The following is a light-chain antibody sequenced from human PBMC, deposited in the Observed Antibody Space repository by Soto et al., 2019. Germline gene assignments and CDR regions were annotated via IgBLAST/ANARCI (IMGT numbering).Light chain of an antibody. CDR2: EVS. Sequence: QSVLTQPASVSGSPGQSITISCTGTSSDVGGYNYVSWYQQYPGKAPKLMIHEVSNRPSGVSNRFSGSKSGNTASLTISGLQAEDEADYYCSSYTSRSTQVFGTGTKVTVL. CDR1: SSDVGGYNY. V-gene: IGLV2-14*01. J-gene: IGLJ1*01. CDR3: SSYTSRSTQV.